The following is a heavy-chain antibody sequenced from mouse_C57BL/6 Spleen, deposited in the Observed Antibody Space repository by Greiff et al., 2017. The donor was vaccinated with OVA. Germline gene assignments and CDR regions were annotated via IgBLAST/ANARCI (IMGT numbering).Heavy chain of an antibody. CDR1: GYTFTSYW. CDR3: AFDYGGY. V-gene: IGHV1-61*01. D-gene: IGHD2-4*01. CDR2: IYPSDSET. J-gene: IGHJ2*01. Sequence: QVQLKQPGAELVRPGSSVKLSCKTSGYTFTSYWMDWVKQRPGQGLEWIGNIYPSDSETHYNQKFKDKATMTVDKSSSTAYLQLSSLTSEDSAVYYCAFDYGGYWGQGTTLTVSS.